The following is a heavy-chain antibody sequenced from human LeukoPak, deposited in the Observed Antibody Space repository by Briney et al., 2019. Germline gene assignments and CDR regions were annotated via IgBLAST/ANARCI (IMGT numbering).Heavy chain of an antibody. CDR1: GGSISSYY. CDR3: ARVRDYDFWSGYPNWFDP. J-gene: IGHJ5*02. CDR2: IYYSGST. V-gene: IGHV4-59*01. Sequence: SETLSLTCTVSGGSISSYYWSWIRQPPGKGLEWIGYIYYSGSTNYNPSLKSRVTISVDTSKNQFSLKLSSVTAAGTAVYYCARVRDYDFWSGYPNWFDPWGQGTLVTVSS. D-gene: IGHD3-3*01.